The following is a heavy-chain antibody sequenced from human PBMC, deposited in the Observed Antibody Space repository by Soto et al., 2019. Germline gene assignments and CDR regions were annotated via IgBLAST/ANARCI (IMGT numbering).Heavy chain of an antibody. CDR3: ARQERGITLTRSYYYGMDV. CDR2: IFYSGTT. V-gene: IGHV4-39*01. Sequence: SETLSLTCTVSGGSISSSSHYWGWIRQPPGKGLEWIGSIFYSGTTYYNPSLKSRVTISVDTSKNQFSLKLTSVTATDTAVYYCARQERGITLTRSYYYGMDVWGQGTTVTVSS. CDR1: GGSISSSSHY. J-gene: IGHJ6*02. D-gene: IGHD3-16*01.